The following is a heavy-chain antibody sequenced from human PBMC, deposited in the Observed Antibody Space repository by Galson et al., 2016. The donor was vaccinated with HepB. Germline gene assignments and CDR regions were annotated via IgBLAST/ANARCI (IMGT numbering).Heavy chain of an antibody. CDR2: ISPYNDNP. V-gene: IGHV1-18*01. D-gene: IGHD2-2*02. J-gene: IGHJ4*02. CDR1: GYTFTNSG. Sequence: SVKVSCKASGYTFTNSGFSWVRQAPGQGLEWMGYISPYNDNPKYAQNLQGRVTMTTDTSTSTAYMELRNLRSDDTAVYYCARDVVRTSIAPFDYWGQGTLVTVSS. CDR3: ARDVVRTSIAPFDY.